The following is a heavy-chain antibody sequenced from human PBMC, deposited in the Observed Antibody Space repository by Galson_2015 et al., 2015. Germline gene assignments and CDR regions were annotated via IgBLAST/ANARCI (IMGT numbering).Heavy chain of an antibody. V-gene: IGHV3-30*03. CDR3: ARDPRYSYDSKDFDF. CDR2: ISYDGSNK. CDR1: GFTFSSYG. D-gene: IGHD5-18*01. Sequence: SLRLSCAASGFTFSSYGMHWVRQAPGKGLEWVALISYDGSNKYYADSVKGRFTISRYNSKNTLYLQMNSLRVDDTAVYYCARDPRYSYDSKDFDFWVQATLVPVPA. J-gene: IGHJ4*02.